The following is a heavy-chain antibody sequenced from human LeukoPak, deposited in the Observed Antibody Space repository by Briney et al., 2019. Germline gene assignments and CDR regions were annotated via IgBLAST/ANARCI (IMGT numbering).Heavy chain of an antibody. CDR1: GYTFTGYY. Sequence: ASVKVSCKASGYTFTGYYMHWVRQAPGLGLEWMGIINPSGGSTTYAPKFQGRVTMASDTSTSTVYMELSSLRSEDTAVYYCARDYSGSYNVWGQGTTVTVSS. J-gene: IGHJ6*02. D-gene: IGHD1-26*01. V-gene: IGHV1-46*01. CDR3: ARDYSGSYNV. CDR2: INPSGGST.